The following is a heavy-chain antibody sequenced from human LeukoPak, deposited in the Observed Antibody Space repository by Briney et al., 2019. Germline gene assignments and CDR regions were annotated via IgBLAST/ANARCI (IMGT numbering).Heavy chain of an antibody. J-gene: IGHJ4*02. CDR1: GGSINSSSFY. Sequence: PSETLSLTCTVSGGSINSSSFYWAWIRQPPGKGLEWIGSIYYSGSTYYRPSLKSRLTIYVDTSKSQFFLKLSSVTATDTAVYYCASHDSSGCGGIVYWGQGALVTVS. CDR2: IYYSGST. D-gene: IGHD6-19*01. V-gene: IGHV4-39*01. CDR3: ASHDSSGCGGIVY.